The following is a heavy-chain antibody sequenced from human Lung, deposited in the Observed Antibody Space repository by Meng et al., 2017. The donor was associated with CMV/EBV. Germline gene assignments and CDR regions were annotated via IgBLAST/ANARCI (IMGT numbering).Heavy chain of an antibody. V-gene: IGHV1-46*01. D-gene: IGHD1-26*01. Sequence: ASXXVSXKASGYTFASYYVHWVRQAPGQGLEWLGLINPSDDYTEYAQKFQGRVTMTRDTSTNTVYMDLSSLRSEDTAVYYCARDPIVGADFDFDYWGQGTXVNGAS. J-gene: IGHJ4*02. CDR1: GYTFASYY. CDR3: ARDPIVGADFDFDY. CDR2: INPSDDYT.